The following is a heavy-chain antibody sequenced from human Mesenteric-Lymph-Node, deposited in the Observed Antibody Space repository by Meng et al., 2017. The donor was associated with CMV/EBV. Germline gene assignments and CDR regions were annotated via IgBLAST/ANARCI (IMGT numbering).Heavy chain of an antibody. CDR1: GGSINNYY. J-gene: IGHJ5*02. CDR3: ARGGTRYCSSTSCPRWFHP. Sequence: SETLSLTCTVSGGSINNYYWGWIRQPPGKGLEWIGYIYYSGTTNYNPSLKSRVTISVDTSKNQFSLKLSSVTAADTAMYYCARGGTRYCSSTSCPRWFHPWGQGTLVTVSS. D-gene: IGHD2-2*01. CDR2: IYYSGTT. V-gene: IGHV4-59*08.